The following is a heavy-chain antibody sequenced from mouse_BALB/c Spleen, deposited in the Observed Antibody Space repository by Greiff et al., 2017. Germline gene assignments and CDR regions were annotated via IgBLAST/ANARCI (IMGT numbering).Heavy chain of an antibody. V-gene: IGHV5-9*03. CDR2: ISSGGGNT. Sequence: DVKLVESGGGLVKPGGSLKLSCAASGFTFSSYTMSWVRQTPEKRLEWVATISSGGGNTYYPDSVKGRFTISRDNAKNNLYLQMSSLRSEDTALYYCARYWITTNAMDYWGQGTSVTVSS. CDR1: GFTFSSYT. CDR3: ARYWITTNAMDY. D-gene: IGHD2-4*01. J-gene: IGHJ4*01.